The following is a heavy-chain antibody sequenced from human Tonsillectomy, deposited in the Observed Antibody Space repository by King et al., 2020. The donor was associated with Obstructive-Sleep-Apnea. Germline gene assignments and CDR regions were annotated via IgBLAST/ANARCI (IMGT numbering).Heavy chain of an antibody. CDR3: ARSYVYYDSSGYNN. Sequence: VQLQESGPGLVKPSETLSLTCTVSGGSISSYYWSWIRQPPGKGLEWIGYSYYSGSTNYNPSLKRRVTISVDTSKNQFSRKLSSVTAADTAVYYCARSYVYYDSSGYNNWGQGTLVTVSS. CDR2: SYYSGST. J-gene: IGHJ4*02. V-gene: IGHV4-59*08. D-gene: IGHD3-22*01. CDR1: GGSISSYY.